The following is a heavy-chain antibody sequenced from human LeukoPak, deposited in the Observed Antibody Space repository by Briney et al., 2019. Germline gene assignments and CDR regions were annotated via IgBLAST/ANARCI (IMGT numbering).Heavy chain of an antibody. Sequence: SETLSLTCAVYGGSFSGYYWSWIRQPPGKGLEWIGEINHSGSTNYNPSLKSRVTISVDTSKNQFSLKLSSVTAADTAVYYCARILAARNYYYYYMDVWGKGTTVTVSS. V-gene: IGHV4-34*01. CDR3: ARILAARNYYYYYMDV. CDR2: INHSGST. J-gene: IGHJ6*03. D-gene: IGHD6-6*01. CDR1: GGSFSGYY.